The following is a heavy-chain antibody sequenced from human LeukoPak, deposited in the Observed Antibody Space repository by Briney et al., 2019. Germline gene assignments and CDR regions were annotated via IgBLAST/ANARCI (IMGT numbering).Heavy chain of an antibody. J-gene: IGHJ4*02. CDR1: GFTFSSYS. CDR2: ISSSSSYI. CDR3: ASGPGFNWNYGDY. Sequence: GGSLRLSCAASGFTFSSYSMNWVRQAPGKGLEWVSSISSSSSYIYYADSVKGRFTISRDNAKNSLYLQMNSLRAEDTAVYYCASGPGFNWNYGDYWGQGTLVTVSS. D-gene: IGHD1-7*01. V-gene: IGHV3-21*04.